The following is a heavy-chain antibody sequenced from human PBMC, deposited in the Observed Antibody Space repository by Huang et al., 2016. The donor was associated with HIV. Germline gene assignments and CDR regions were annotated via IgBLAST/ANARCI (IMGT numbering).Heavy chain of an antibody. CDR1: GYTFTSYG. CDR3: ARDPKYHRIGYYRQRRGIDI. D-gene: IGHD3-22*01. Sequence: QIQLMQSGPELKQPGASVKVSCKASGYTFTSYGITWVRQATGQGPEWMGWISASSGDTEYAKKFQGRVTLTTDTSTNRADMELRSLRSDDTAKYYCARDPKYHRIGYYRQRRGIDIWGQGTMVIVSS. CDR2: ISASSGDT. J-gene: IGHJ3*02. V-gene: IGHV1-18*01.